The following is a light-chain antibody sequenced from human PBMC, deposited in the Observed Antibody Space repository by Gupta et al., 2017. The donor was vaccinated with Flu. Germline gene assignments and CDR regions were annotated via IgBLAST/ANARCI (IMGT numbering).Light chain of an antibody. J-gene: IGLJ3*02. V-gene: IGLV1-44*01. CDR1: SSNIGTYT. CDR3: AAWDDSLNGWV. CDR2: SNN. Sequence: GTPGQRVTISCSGSSSNIGTYTVNWYQQLPGTAPKLLIYSNNQRPSGVPDRFSGSKSGTSASLAISGLQSEDEADYYCAAWDDSLNGWVFGGGTKLTVL.